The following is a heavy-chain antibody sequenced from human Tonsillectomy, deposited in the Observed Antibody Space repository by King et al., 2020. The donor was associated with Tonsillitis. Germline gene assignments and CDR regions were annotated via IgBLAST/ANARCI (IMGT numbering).Heavy chain of an antibody. J-gene: IGHJ4*02. CDR1: GDTLSNYA. Sequence: QLVQSGAEVKKPGSSVKVSCKASGDTLSNYAITWVRQAPGQGLEWMGRIIPSLGLTNYAQKFQGRLTITVDKSTSTVYMDLSSLRSDDTAVFFCTRFIPSGDRCCHFDSWGQGTLVTVSS. CDR3: TRFIPSGDRCCHFDS. CDR2: IIPSLGLT. D-gene: IGHD2-15*01. V-gene: IGHV1-69*04.